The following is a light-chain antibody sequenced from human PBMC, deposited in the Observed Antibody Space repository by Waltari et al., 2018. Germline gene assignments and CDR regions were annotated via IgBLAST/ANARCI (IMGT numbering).Light chain of an antibody. CDR1: SDDIGTYNF. V-gene: IGLV2-23*02. J-gene: IGLJ3*02. Sequence: QSALTQPASVSGSPAQSITISCTGASDDIGTYNFVSWYQQHPGKVPKLIIYEVNKRPSGVSNRFSGSKSGNTASLTISGLQAEDEADYYCFSYEGKTFEMLFGGGTKVTVL. CDR3: FSYEGKTFEML. CDR2: EVN.